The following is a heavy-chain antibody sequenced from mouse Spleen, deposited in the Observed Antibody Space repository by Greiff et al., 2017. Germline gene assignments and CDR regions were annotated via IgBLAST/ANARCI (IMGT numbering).Heavy chain of an antibody. Sequence: VQLQQPGAELVRPGTSVKLSCKASGYTFTSYWMHWVKQRPGQGLEWIGVIDPSDSYTNYNQKFKGKATLTVDTSSSTAYMQLSSLTSEDSAVYYCARPGTEGYFDYWGQGTTLTVSS. CDR3: ARPGTEGYFDY. V-gene: IGHV1-59*01. CDR2: IDPSDSYT. CDR1: GYTFTSYW. J-gene: IGHJ2*01.